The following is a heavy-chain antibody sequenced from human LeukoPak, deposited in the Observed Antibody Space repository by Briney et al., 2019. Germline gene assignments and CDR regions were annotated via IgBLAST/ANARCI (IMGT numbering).Heavy chain of an antibody. CDR1: GFTFSDYY. V-gene: IGHV3-11*05. CDR3: ARVLRPMASQYYFDY. D-gene: IGHD3-10*01. J-gene: IGHJ4*02. Sequence: PGGSLRLSCAASGFTFSDYYMSWIRQAPGKGLEWVSYISSSSTYTSYADSVRGRFTISRDNAKNSLYLQLNSLRAEDTAVYYCARVLRPMASQYYFDYWGQGTLVTVSS. CDR2: ISSSSTYT.